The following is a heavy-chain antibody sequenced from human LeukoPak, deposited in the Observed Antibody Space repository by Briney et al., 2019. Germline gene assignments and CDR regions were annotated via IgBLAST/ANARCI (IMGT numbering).Heavy chain of an antibody. CDR3: ARRQQWLANFDY. V-gene: IGHV4-59*08. CDR2: IYYSGST. J-gene: IGHJ4*02. D-gene: IGHD6-19*01. Sequence: SETLSLTCTVSGGSISSYYWSWIRQPPGKGLEWIGYIYYSGSTNYNPSLKSRVTISVDTSKNQFSLKLRSVTAADTAVYYCARRQQWLANFDYWGQGTLVTVSS. CDR1: GGSISSYY.